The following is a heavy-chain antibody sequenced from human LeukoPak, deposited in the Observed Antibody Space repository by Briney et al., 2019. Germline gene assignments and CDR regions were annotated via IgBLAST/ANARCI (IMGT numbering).Heavy chain of an antibody. CDR1: GFSLTDTY. CDR2: ISGDGTSI. V-gene: IGHV3-11*01. J-gene: IGHJ4*02. Sequence: GGSLRLSCAASGFSLTDTYMNWIRQVPGKGLEFVSYISGDGTSIFYADSVKGRFTVSRDLAKNSLHLQMTSLRVEDTAVYYCAREAVRSWGVPDYWSQGMLVTVSS. CDR3: AREAVRSWGVPDY. D-gene: IGHD3-16*01.